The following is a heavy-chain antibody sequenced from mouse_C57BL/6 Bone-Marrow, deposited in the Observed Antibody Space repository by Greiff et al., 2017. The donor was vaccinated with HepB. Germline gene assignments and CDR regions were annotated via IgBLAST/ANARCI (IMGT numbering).Heavy chain of an antibody. D-gene: IGHD2-5*01. CDR3: ARVSYSNYGSSWFAY. CDR2: INPSSGYT. V-gene: IGHV1-7*01. J-gene: IGHJ3*01. Sequence: QVQLKQSGAELAKPGASVKLSCKASGYTFTSYWMHWVNQRPGQGLEWIGYINPSSGYTKYNQKFKDKATLTADKSSSTAYMQLSSLTYEDSAVYYCARVSYSNYGSSWFAYWGQGTLVTVSA. CDR1: GYTFTSYW.